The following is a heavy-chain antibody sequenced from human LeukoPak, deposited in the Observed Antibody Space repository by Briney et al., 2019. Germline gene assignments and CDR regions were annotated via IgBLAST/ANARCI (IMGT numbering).Heavy chain of an antibody. Sequence: ASVKVSCKASGYTFTGYYIHWVRQAPGQGLEWMGWINPNSGGTNYAQKFQGRVTMTRDTSISTAYMELSRLRSDDTAVYYCAREVVDAFGELFEPYFDYWGQGTLVTVSS. D-gene: IGHD3-10*01. CDR2: INPNSGGT. V-gene: IGHV1-2*02. CDR3: AREVVDAFGELFEPYFDY. CDR1: GYTFTGYY. J-gene: IGHJ4*02.